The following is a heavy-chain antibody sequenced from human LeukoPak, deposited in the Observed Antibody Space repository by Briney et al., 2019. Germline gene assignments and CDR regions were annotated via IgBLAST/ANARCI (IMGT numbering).Heavy chain of an antibody. D-gene: IGHD6-19*01. CDR2: ISYDGSNK. Sequence: GGSLRLSCAASGFTFSSYAMHWVRQAPGKGLEWVAVISYDGSNKDYADSVKGRFTISRDNSKNTLYLQMNSLRAEDTAVYYCARDILRHSSGWFSLFDIWGQGTTVTVSS. CDR3: ARDILRHSSGWFSLFDI. J-gene: IGHJ3*02. V-gene: IGHV3-30-3*01. CDR1: GFTFSSYA.